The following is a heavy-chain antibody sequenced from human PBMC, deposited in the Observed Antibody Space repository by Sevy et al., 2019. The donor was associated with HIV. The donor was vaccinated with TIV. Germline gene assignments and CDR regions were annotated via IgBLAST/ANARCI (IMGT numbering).Heavy chain of an antibody. CDR2: IRQNGGEI. Sequence: GGSLRLSCAASGFTFDTYWMHWVRQAPGKGLEWVANIRQNGGEIYYSDSVKGRFTVSRDNAKESLFLQMTNLKVEDSGICCCARRFFDVWGQGVLVTVSS. D-gene: IGHD3-16*01. V-gene: IGHV3-7*01. J-gene: IGHJ4*02. CDR1: GFTFDTYW. CDR3: ARRFFDV.